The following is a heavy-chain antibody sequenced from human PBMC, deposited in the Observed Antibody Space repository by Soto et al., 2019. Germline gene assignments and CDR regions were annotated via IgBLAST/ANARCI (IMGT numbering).Heavy chain of an antibody. CDR1: GGTFSSYA. CDR3: ASQATLAADHWYCDL. D-gene: IGHD6-13*01. J-gene: IGHJ2*01. Sequence: QVQLVQSGAEVKKPGSSVKVSCKASGGTFSSYAISWVRQAPGQGLEWMGGIIPIFGTANYAQKFQGRVTLTADDTTSTAYMELSSLRSEDTAVYYCASQATLAADHWYCDLWVRGTLVTVSS. CDR2: IIPIFGTA. V-gene: IGHV1-69*12.